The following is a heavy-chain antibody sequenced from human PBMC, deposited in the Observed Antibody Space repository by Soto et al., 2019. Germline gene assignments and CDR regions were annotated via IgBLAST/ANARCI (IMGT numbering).Heavy chain of an antibody. J-gene: IGHJ4*02. V-gene: IGHV3-30-3*01. Sequence: ESGGGVVPPGRSLRLSCAASGFTFSSYAMHWVRQAPGKGLEWVAVISYDGSNKYYADSVKGRFTISRDNSKNTLYLQMNSLRAEDTAVYYCARDGGGIDYWGQGTLVTVSS. CDR1: GFTFSSYA. CDR3: ARDGGGIDY. D-gene: IGHD3-16*01. CDR2: ISYDGSNK.